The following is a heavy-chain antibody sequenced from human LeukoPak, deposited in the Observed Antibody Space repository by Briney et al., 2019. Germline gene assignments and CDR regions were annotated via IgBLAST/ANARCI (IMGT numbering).Heavy chain of an antibody. V-gene: IGHV3-23*01. D-gene: IGHD7-27*01. J-gene: IGHJ4*02. Sequence: GGSLRLSCAASGFTFSKNAMSWVRQAPGKGLEWVSAFGGTDGRTYYADSVKGRFTISRDNSKNTLYLQMNSLRADDTAVYYCAKDVLNWEFEYWGQGTLVTVSS. CDR1: GFTFSKNA. CDR3: AKDVLNWEFEY. CDR2: FGGTDGRT.